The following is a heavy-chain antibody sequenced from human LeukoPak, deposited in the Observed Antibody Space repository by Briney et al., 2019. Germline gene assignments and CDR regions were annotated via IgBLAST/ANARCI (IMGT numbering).Heavy chain of an antibody. J-gene: IGHJ4*02. D-gene: IGHD6-13*01. CDR3: ARVGRIAAAGGHFDY. CDR1: GFTFSSYW. CDR2: INSDGSST. Sequence: GGSLRLSCAASGFTFSSYWMHWVRQAPGKGLVWVSRINSDGSSTSYADSVKGQFTISRDNAKNTLYLQMNSLRAEDTAVYYCARVGRIAAAGGHFDYWGQGTLVTVSS. V-gene: IGHV3-74*01.